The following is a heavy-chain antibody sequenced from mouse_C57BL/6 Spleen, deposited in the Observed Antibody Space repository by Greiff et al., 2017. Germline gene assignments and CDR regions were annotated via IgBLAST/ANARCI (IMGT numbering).Heavy chain of an antibody. J-gene: IGHJ2*01. CDR1: GFTFSSYA. Sequence: EVKLEESGGGLVKPGGSLKLSCAASGFTFSSYAMSWVRQTPEKRLEWVATISDGGSYTYYPDNVKGRFTISRDNAKNNLYLQMSHLKSEDTAMYYCARSTMVTATGYYFDYWGQGTTLTVSS. V-gene: IGHV5-4*03. D-gene: IGHD2-2*01. CDR3: ARSTMVTATGYYFDY. CDR2: ISDGGSYT.